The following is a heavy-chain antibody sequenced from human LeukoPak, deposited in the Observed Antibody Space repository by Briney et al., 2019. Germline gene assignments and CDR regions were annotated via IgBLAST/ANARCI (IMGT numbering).Heavy chain of an antibody. CDR1: GFTFDDYA. CDR3: ARGSVQLWLRDTYYYMDV. D-gene: IGHD5-18*01. V-gene: IGHV3-20*04. J-gene: IGHJ6*03. Sequence: GGSLRLSCAASGFTFDDYAMNWVRQVPGRGREWVSGINWNGRITEYADSVKDRFTISRQNSKNSLYLYMNNLGGEDTALYFCARGSVQLWLRDTYYYMDVWAKGPRSPSP. CDR2: INWNGRIT.